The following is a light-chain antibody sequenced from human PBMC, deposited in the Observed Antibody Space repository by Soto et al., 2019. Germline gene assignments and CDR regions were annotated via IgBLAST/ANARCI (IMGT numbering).Light chain of an antibody. CDR1: QSVSSSY. Sequence: DIDLAQSPGTLSLSSGERHTLSCRASQSVSSSYLAWYQQKPGQAPRLLIFGASSRATGIPDRLSGSGSGTDFTLTISRLEPEGFAVYYCQQYGRSPKTYGQGATVDIK. CDR3: QQYGRSPKT. V-gene: IGKV3-20*01. CDR2: GAS. J-gene: IGKJ2*01.